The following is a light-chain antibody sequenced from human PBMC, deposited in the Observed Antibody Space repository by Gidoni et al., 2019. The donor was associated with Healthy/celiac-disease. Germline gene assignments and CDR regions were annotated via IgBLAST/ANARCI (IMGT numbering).Light chain of an antibody. J-gene: IGLJ1*01. CDR3: SSYTSSSPLV. CDR2: EVS. V-gene: IGLV2-14*01. Sequence: QSALTQPASVSGSPGQSTTISCTGTSSDVGGYNYVSWYQQHPGKAPKLMIYEVSNRPSGVSNRFSGSKSGNTASLTISGLQAEDEADYYCSSYTSSSPLVFGTGTKVTVL. CDR1: SSDVGGYNY.